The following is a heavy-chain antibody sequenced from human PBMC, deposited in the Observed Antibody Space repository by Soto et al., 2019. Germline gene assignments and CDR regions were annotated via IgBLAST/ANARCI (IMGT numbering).Heavy chain of an antibody. D-gene: IGHD1-26*01. CDR3: AKIRVSDYYYYGMDV. V-gene: IGHV3-30*18. CDR1: GFTFSSYG. Sequence: GGSLRLSCAASGFTFSSYGMHWVCQAPGKGLEWVAVISYDGSNKYYADSVKGRFTISRDNSKNTLYLQMNSLRAEDTAVYYCAKIRVSDYYYYGMDVWGQGTTVTVSS. J-gene: IGHJ6*02. CDR2: ISYDGSNK.